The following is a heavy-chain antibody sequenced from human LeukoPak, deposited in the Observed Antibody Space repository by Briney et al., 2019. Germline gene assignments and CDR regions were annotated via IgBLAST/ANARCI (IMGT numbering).Heavy chain of an antibody. J-gene: IGHJ1*01. CDR2: ISYDGSNK. CDR3: AKDAQQWLFSYFQH. V-gene: IGHV3-30*18. CDR1: GFTFSSYG. Sequence: GGSLRLSCAASGFTFSSYGMHWVRQAPGKGLEWVAVISYDGSNKYYADSVKGRFTISRDNSKNTLYLQMNSLRAEDTAVYYCAKDAQQWLFSYFQHWGQGTLVTVSS. D-gene: IGHD6-19*01.